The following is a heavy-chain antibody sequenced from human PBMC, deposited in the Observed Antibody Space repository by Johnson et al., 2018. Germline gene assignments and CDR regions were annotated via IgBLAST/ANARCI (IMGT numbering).Heavy chain of an antibody. CDR2: IRSKAYGGTP. J-gene: IGHJ6*03. Sequence: VQLVQSGGGLVQPGRSLGLSCTASGFNSGDYAMSWFRQATGKGLEWVGFIRSKAYGGTPEYAASVKVRFTISRGESQSIAYMQMNSLKTEDTAGYYCTPGLGWLRWALPYYMDVWGKGTTVTVSS. V-gene: IGHV3-49*03. CDR3: TPGLGWLRWALPYYMDV. CDR1: GFNSGDYA. D-gene: IGHD5-12*01.